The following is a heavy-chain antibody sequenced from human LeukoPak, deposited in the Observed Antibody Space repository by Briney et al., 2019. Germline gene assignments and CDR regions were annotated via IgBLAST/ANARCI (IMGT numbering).Heavy chain of an antibody. D-gene: IGHD1-26*01. V-gene: IGHV3-11*01. CDR1: GFTFSDYY. Sequence: KTGGSLRLSCAASGFTFSDYYMSWIRQAPGKGLEWVSYISSSGSTIYYADSVKGRFTISRDNAKNSLYLQMNSLRAEDTAVYYCASGSYADDAFDIWGQGTMVTVFS. CDR2: ISSSGSTI. CDR3: ASGSYADDAFDI. J-gene: IGHJ3*02.